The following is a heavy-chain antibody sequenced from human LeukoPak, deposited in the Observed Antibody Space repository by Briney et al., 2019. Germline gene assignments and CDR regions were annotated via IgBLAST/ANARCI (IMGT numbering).Heavy chain of an antibody. J-gene: IGHJ3*02. Sequence: SETLSLTCAVSGYSISSGYYWGWIRQPPGKGLEWIGSIYHSGSTYYNPSLKSRVTISVDTSKNQFSLKLSSVTAADTAVYYCARQMGYCSSTSCYTKNDAFDIWGQGTMVTVSS. D-gene: IGHD2-2*02. V-gene: IGHV4-38-2*01. CDR3: ARQMGYCSSTSCYTKNDAFDI. CDR2: IYHSGST. CDR1: GYSISSGYY.